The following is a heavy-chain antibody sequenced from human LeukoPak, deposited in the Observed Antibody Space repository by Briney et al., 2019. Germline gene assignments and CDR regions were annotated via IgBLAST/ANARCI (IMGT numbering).Heavy chain of an antibody. CDR2: INPNSGGT. Sequence: ASVKVSCKASGYTFTGYYMHWVRQAPGQGLEWMGWINPNSGGTNYAQKFQGRVTMTRDTSISTAYMELSRLRSDDTAVYYCARVDYDILTGYKYCFDYWGQGTLVTVSS. CDR3: ARVDYDILTGYKYCFDY. D-gene: IGHD3-9*01. CDR1: GYTFTGYY. J-gene: IGHJ4*02. V-gene: IGHV1-2*02.